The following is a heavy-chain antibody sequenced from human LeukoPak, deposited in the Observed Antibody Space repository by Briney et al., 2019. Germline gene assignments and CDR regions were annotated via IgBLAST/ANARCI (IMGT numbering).Heavy chain of an antibody. V-gene: IGHV1-69*05. CDR2: IIPIFGTA. CDR3: ARSPAGDYAHY. Sequence: SVKVSCKATGYTFTSYAISWVRQAPGQGLERMGGIIPIFGTANYAQKFQGRVTITTDESTSTAYMELSSLRSEDTAVYYCARSPAGDYAHYWGQGTLVTVSS. D-gene: IGHD4-17*01. J-gene: IGHJ4*02. CDR1: GYTFTSYA.